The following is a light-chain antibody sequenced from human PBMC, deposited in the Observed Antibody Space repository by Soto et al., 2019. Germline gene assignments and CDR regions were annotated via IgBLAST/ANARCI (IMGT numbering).Light chain of an antibody. CDR3: AAWDDSLNGYV. V-gene: IGLV1-44*01. CDR1: SSNIGSNT. Sequence: QSVLTQPPSASGTPGQRVTISCSGSSSNIGSNTVNWYQQLPGTAPKLLIYSHNQRPSGVPDRFSGSNSGTSASLAISGLQSEDEADDYCAAWDDSLNGYVFGTGTKVTVL. J-gene: IGLJ1*01. CDR2: SHN.